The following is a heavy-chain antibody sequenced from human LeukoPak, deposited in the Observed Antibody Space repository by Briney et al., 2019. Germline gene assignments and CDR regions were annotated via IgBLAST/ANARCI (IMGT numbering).Heavy chain of an antibody. CDR3: AQMVRGFNY. Sequence: PGGSLRLSCAASGFTFNNYGMSWVRQAPGKGLEWVSTITGSGASTYYADSVTGRFTISRDNSKSTLLLQMSSLRAEDTAAYYCAQMVRGFNYWGQGTLVTVSS. CDR2: ITGSGAST. D-gene: IGHD3-10*01. V-gene: IGHV3-23*01. CDR1: GFTFNNYG. J-gene: IGHJ4*02.